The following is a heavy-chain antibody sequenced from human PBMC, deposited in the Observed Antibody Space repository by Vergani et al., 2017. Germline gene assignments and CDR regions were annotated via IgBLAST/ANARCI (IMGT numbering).Heavy chain of an antibody. Sequence: EVQLVESGGGLVKRGGSLRLSCVASGFTFSNSAMSWVRQAPEKGLEWVAHISPDGSATSYVDSVKGRFTISRDNTKNSLSLQMSGLRVEDTAVYYCVREYSSTSGRAFDFWGQGTKVTVSS. CDR1: GFTFSNSA. J-gene: IGHJ3*01. D-gene: IGHD2-2*01. CDR3: VREYSSTSGRAFDF. V-gene: IGHV3-7*01. CDR2: ISPDGSAT.